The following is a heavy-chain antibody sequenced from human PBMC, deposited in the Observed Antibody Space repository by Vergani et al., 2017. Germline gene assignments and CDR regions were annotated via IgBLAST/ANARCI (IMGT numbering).Heavy chain of an antibody. D-gene: IGHD4-17*01. CDR2: INPNSGGT. Sequence: VQLVESGGGLVQPGGSLKLSCAASGFTFSGSAMHWVRQAPGQGLEWMGWINPNSGGTNYAQKFQGWVTMTRDTSISTAYMELSRLRSDDTAVYYCARDRGVMGVTTLPHRQYYYYYGMDVWGQGTTVTVSS. CDR3: ARDRGVMGVTTLPHRQYYYYYGMDV. V-gene: IGHV1-2*04. CDR1: GFTFSGSA. J-gene: IGHJ6*02.